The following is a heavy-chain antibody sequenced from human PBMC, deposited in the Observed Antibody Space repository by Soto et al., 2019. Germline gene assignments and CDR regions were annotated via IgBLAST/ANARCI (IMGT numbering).Heavy chain of an antibody. CDR1: GFSLSTYHMG. J-gene: IGHJ4*02. D-gene: IGHD4-17*01. CDR3: AHAGDYDLLTFDH. CDR2: IYWDDDK. V-gene: IGHV2-5*02. Sequence: QITLKESGPTLVRPAQTLTLTCDFSGFSLSTYHMGVAWIRQPPGKALEWLELIYWDDDKRYSPSLKDRLAISKGTSSNQVVLTITNVDPGDTATYFCAHAGDYDLLTFDHWGPGTLVTVSS.